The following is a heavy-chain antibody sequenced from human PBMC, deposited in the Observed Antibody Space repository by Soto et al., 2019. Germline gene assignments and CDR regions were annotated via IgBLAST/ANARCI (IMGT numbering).Heavy chain of an antibody. Sequence: PGGSLRLSCAASGFTFSSYWMNWVRQAPGKGLEWVADINPDGSEKYYVDSVKGRFTISRDNAKNSLYLQMNSLRAEDTAVYYCANRFMSSGTHLFFDSWGLGPLVTVPS. D-gene: IGHD1-26*01. CDR3: ANRFMSSGTHLFFDS. CDR1: GFTFSSYW. J-gene: IGHJ4*02. CDR2: INPDGSEK. V-gene: IGHV3-7*01.